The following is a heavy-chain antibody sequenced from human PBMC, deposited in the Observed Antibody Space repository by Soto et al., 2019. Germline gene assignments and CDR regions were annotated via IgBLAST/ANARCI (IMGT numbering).Heavy chain of an antibody. Sequence: PLEPMSLPWTVSGGYISSHYWRWIRKPPGKGLEWIGYIYYSGSTNYNPSLKSRVTISVDTSKNQFSLKLSSVTAADTAVYYCAREWNDYGDFTLDYWGQGTLVTVSS. V-gene: IGHV4-59*11. J-gene: IGHJ4*02. CDR1: GGYISSHY. CDR3: AREWNDYGDFTLDY. CDR2: IYYSGST. D-gene: IGHD4-17*01.